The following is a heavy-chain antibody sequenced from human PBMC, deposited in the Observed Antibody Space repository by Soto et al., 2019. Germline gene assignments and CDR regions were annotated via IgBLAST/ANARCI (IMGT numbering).Heavy chain of an antibody. CDR2: TNHSGSV. CDR1: GGSFSGYY. J-gene: IGHJ4*02. Sequence: PSETLSLTCAVYGGSFSGYYWSWIRQPPGKGLEWIGETNHSGSVGYNPFLKSRVTISIDTSKSQFSLRLNSVIAADTAVYYCPRVGYYVSSSVYSTFDFCAQGPLVIVSS. D-gene: IGHD3-22*01. V-gene: IGHV4-34*01. CDR3: PRVGYYVSSSVYSTFDF.